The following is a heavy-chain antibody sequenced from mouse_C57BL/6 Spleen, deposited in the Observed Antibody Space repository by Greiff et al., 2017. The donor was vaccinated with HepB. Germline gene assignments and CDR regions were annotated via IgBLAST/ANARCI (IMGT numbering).Heavy chain of an antibody. D-gene: IGHD2-2*01. CDR2: IYPSDSET. Sequence: QVQLKQPGAELVRPGSSVKLSCKASGYTFTSYWMDWVKQSPGQGLEWIGNIYPSDSETHYNQKFKDKATLTVDKSSSTAYMQLSSLTSEDSAVYYCARSGYYGYHYYAMDYWGQGTSVTVSS. V-gene: IGHV1-61*01. CDR1: GYTFTSYW. CDR3: ARSGYYGYHYYAMDY. J-gene: IGHJ4*01.